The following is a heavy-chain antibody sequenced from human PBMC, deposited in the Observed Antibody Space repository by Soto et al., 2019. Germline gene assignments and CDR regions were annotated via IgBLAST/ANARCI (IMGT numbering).Heavy chain of an antibody. CDR1: GFTFSSYA. V-gene: IGHV3-30-3*01. J-gene: IGHJ6*02. CDR2: ISNDGSNK. Sequence: PGGSLRLSCAASGFTFSSYAMHWVRQAPGKGLEWVVVISNDGSNKYYADSVKGRFTISRDNSKNTVSLQMSSLRAEDTAVYYCARDLDCSGGRCHSGYYHGMDVWGQGTLVTVSS. CDR3: ARDLDCSGGRCHSGYYHGMDV. D-gene: IGHD2-15*01.